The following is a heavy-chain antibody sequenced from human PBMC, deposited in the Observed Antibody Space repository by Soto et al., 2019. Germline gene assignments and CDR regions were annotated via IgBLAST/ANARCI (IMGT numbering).Heavy chain of an antibody. CDR2: IIPIFGTT. D-gene: IGHD5-12*01. J-gene: IGHJ4*02. CDR1: GDIFSGYS. Sequence: QVQLVQSGAEVKKPGSSVKVSCKTSGDIFSGYSISWVRQAPGQGLEWMGGIIPIFGTTNYAQRFHGRVTITADKSTSTVYMELYSLKSEDTAVYYCARDLGSGYDQGDYWGQGTLVTVSS. CDR3: ARDLGSGYDQGDY. V-gene: IGHV1-69*14.